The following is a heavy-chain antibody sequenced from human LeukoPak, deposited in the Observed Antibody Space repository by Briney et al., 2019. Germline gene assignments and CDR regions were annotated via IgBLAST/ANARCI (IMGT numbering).Heavy chain of an antibody. J-gene: IGHJ6*02. D-gene: IGHD3-3*01. Sequence: GGSLRLSCAASGFTFSSYWMSWVRQAPGKGLEWVANIKQDGSEKYYVDSVKGRFTISRDNAKNSLYLQMNSLRAEDTAVYCCARVNFWSGYSDLYYYYYGMDVWGQGTTVTVSS. CDR1: GFTFSSYW. CDR3: ARVNFWSGYSDLYYYYYGMDV. V-gene: IGHV3-7*01. CDR2: IKQDGSEK.